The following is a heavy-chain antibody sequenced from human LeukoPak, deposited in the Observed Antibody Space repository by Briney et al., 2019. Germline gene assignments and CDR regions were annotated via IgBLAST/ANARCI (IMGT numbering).Heavy chain of an antibody. J-gene: IGHJ4*02. D-gene: IGHD1-20*01. CDR2: ISSSSSTI. CDR3: AKDQPDHGIRLFDY. CDR1: GFTFSSYS. Sequence: ESGGGLVQPGGSLRLSCAASGFTFSSYSMNWVRQAPGKGLEWVSYISSSSSTIYYADSVKGRFTISRDNSKNTLYLQMNTLRADDTAVYYCAKDQPDHGIRLFDYWGQGTLVTVSS. V-gene: IGHV3-48*01.